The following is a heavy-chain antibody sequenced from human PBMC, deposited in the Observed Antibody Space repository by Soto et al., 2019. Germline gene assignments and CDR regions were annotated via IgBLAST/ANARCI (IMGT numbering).Heavy chain of an antibody. D-gene: IGHD3-22*01. J-gene: IGHJ5*02. CDR3: AHSPNYYDSSPSRESGFDP. V-gene: IGHV2-5*02. Sequence: QITLKESGPPLVKPTQTLTLTCTFSGFSLSTSGVGVGWIRQPPGKALEWLALIYWDDDKRYSPSLKSRLTITKDTXXNXVXXTMTNMDPVDTATYYCAHSPNYYDSSPSRESGFDPWGQGTLVTVSS. CDR1: GFSLSTSGVG. CDR2: IYWDDDK.